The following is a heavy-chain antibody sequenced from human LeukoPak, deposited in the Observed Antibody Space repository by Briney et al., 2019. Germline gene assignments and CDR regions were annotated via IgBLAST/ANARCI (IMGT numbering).Heavy chain of an antibody. CDR2: IYYSGRT. CDR3: ARDVEFNYGMDV. V-gene: IGHV4-59*01. J-gene: IGHJ6*04. D-gene: IGHD3-10*01. CDR1: GGSISSYY. Sequence: PSETLSLTCTVSGGSISSYYWSWIRQPPGKGLEWIGCIYYSGRTNYNPSLKSRVTISVDTSKTQFSLKLSSVTAADTAVYYCARDVEFNYGMDVWGKGTTVTVSS.